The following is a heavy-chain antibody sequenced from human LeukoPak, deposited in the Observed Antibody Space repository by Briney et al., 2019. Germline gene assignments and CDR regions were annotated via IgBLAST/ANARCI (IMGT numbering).Heavy chain of an antibody. V-gene: IGHV3-48*03. CDR1: GFTFSTYE. Sequence: GGSLRLSCTASGFTFSTYEMNWVRQAPGKGLEGMSYISGSGSSIFYVDSLQGRFTVSRDNAKNSVYLQMNSLRAEDTAVYYCAREGGFGYDDAFDTWGHGTTVTVSS. CDR2: ISGSGSSI. D-gene: IGHD3-16*02. J-gene: IGHJ3*02. CDR3: AREGGFGYDDAFDT.